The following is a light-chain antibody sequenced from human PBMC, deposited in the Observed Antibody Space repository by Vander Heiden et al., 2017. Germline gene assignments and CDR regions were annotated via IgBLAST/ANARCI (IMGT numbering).Light chain of an antibody. CDR3: QQSNSSPWT. J-gene: IGKJ1*01. Sequence: DIQMTQSPSTLSAYAGDRLSITCRASQSISSWLAWYQQKPGKAPKVVIYKASSLESGVPTRFSGSGYGTEFTLTISSLQPEDFATYYCQQSNSSPWTFGQGTKVEIK. CDR1: QSISSW. V-gene: IGKV1-5*03. CDR2: KAS.